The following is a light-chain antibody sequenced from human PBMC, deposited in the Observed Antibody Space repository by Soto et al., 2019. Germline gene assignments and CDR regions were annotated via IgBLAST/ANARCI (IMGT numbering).Light chain of an antibody. CDR3: QQYKDYSWT. CDR2: KAS. J-gene: IGKJ1*01. CDR1: QSIGIW. V-gene: IGKV1-5*03. Sequence: IQMTQSPSTLSASVGERVAITCRASQSIGIWLAWYQQKPGKAPRFLIYKASTLESGVPSRFSGSGSGTEFTLTISSLQPEDFGSYYCQQYKDYSWTFGQGTKVEI.